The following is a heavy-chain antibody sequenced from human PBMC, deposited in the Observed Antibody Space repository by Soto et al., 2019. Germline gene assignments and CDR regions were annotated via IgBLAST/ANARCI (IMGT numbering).Heavy chain of an antibody. Sequence: SETLSLTCTVSGGSISNSYSWGWIRQPPGKGLEWIGSIFYSGSTYYNPSLQSRVTISVDTSASTAYMELSSLRSEDTAVYYCARDLGGWPDYWGQGTLVTVS. V-gene: IGHV4-39*02. J-gene: IGHJ4*02. CDR3: ARDLGGWPDY. D-gene: IGHD2-15*01. CDR1: GGSISNSYS. CDR2: IFYSGST.